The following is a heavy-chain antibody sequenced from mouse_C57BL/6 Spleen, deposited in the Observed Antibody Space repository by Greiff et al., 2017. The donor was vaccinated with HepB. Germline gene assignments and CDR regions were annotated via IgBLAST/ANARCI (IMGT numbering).Heavy chain of an antibody. CDR3: ARDTTTRWYFDV. CDR1: GYTFTSYW. D-gene: IGHD1-1*01. J-gene: IGHJ1*03. V-gene: IGHV1-52*01. Sequence: QVQLQQPGAELVRPGSSVKLSCKASGYTFTSYWMHWVKQRPIQGLEWIGNIDPSDSETHYNQKFKDKATLTVDKSSSTAYMQLSSLTSEDSAVYYCARDTTTRWYFDVWGTGTTVTVSS. CDR2: IDPSDSET.